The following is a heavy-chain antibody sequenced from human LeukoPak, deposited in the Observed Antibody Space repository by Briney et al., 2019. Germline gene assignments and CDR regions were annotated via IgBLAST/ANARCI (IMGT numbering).Heavy chain of an antibody. J-gene: IGHJ4*02. CDR1: GGTFSSYA. CDR2: IIPIFGTA. D-gene: IGHD6-13*01. Sequence: SVKVSCKASGGTFSSYAISWVRQAPGQGLEWMGGIIPIFGTANYAQKFQGRVTITADESTSTAYMELSSLRSDDTAVYYCARLRDSRDVYFDYWGQGTLVTVSS. V-gene: IGHV1-69*13. CDR3: ARLRDSRDVYFDY.